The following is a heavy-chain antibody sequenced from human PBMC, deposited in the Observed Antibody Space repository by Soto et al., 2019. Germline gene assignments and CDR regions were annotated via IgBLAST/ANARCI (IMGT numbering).Heavy chain of an antibody. CDR2: IIPIFGTA. CDR1: GGTFSSYA. D-gene: IGHD6-19*01. V-gene: IGHV1-69*13. CDR3: ETLAVAGTFDY. Sequence: SVKVSCKASGGTFSSYAISWVRQAPGQGLEWMGGIIPIFGTANYAQKFQGRVTITADESTSTAYMELSSLRSEDTAVYYCETLAVAGTFDYWGQGTLVTVSS. J-gene: IGHJ4*02.